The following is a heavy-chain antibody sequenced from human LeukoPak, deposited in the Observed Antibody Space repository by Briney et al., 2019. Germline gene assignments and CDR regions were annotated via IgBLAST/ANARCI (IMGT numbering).Heavy chain of an antibody. V-gene: IGHV3-11*01. CDR3: ARHLLWFGELSGGFDY. CDR1: GFIFNDYY. Sequence: GGSLRLSCAASGFIFNDYYMSWIRQAPGKGLEWVSYISASGSTTYYADSVKGRFTISRDNSRNTLYLQMNSLRAEDTAVYYCARHLLWFGELSGGFDYWGQGTLVTVSS. D-gene: IGHD3-10*01. J-gene: IGHJ4*02. CDR2: ISASGSTT.